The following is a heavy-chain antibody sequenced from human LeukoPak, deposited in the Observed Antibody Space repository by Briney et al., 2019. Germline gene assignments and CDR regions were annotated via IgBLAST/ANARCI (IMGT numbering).Heavy chain of an antibody. CDR1: GDSVSSNSAA. V-gene: IGHV6-1*01. D-gene: IGHD1-14*01. J-gene: IGHJ4*02. CDR3: ARARKAFKPLPRSYYFDY. Sequence: SQTLSLTCAISGDSVSSNSAAWNWIRQSPSRGLEWLGRTYYRSKWYNDYAVSVKSRITINPDTSKNQFSLQLNSVTPEDTAVYYCARARKAFKPLPRSYYFDYWGQGTLVTVSS. CDR2: TYYRSKWYN.